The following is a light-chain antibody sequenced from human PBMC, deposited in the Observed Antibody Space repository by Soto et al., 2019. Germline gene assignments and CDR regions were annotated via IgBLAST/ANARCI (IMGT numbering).Light chain of an antibody. CDR3: NSYTSASFYV. CDR2: EVT. J-gene: IGLJ1*01. V-gene: IGLV2-14*01. Sequence: QSVLAQPASVSGSPGQSITISCTGTTSDIAGYNYVSWYQQHPGKAPKLLIYEVTSRASGVSHRFSGPKSGNTASLTISGLQAEDEAEYYCNSYTSASFYVFGTGTKVTAL. CDR1: TSDIAGYNY.